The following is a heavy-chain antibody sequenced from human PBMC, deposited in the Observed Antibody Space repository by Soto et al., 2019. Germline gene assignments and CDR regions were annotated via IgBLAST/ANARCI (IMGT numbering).Heavy chain of an antibody. V-gene: IGHV4-39*01. Sequence: SETLSLTCTVSGSSISSSSYYWGWIRQPPGKGLERFWSIFFSGSTYYNPSLKSRVTISVDTSKNQFSLKLSFVTAADTAVYYFRGGGVPAAMPEYYYYYYGMDVWGQGTTVTVSS. J-gene: IGHJ6*02. D-gene: IGHD2-2*01. CDR1: GSSISSSSYY. CDR2: IFFSGST. CDR3: RGGGVPAAMPEYYYYYYGMDV.